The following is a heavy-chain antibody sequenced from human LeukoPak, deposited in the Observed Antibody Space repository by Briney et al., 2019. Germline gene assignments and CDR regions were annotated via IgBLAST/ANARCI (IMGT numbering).Heavy chain of an antibody. CDR3: ARAVVDTTMVVTYYYYMDV. CDR1: GGTFSSYA. Sequence: ASVKVSCKASGGTFSSYAISWVRQAPGQGLEWMGGIIPIFGTTNYAQKFQGRVTISTDESTSTAYMELSSLRSEDTAVYYCARAVVDTTMVVTYYYYMDVWGKGTTVTVSS. V-gene: IGHV1-69*05. J-gene: IGHJ6*03. D-gene: IGHD5-18*01. CDR2: IIPIFGTT.